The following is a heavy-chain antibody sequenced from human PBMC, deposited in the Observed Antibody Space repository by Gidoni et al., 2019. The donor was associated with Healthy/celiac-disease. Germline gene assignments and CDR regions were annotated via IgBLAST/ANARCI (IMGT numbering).Heavy chain of an antibody. Sequence: QLQLQESGPGLVKPSETLSLTCTVSGGSISSSSYYWGWIRQPPGKGLEWIGSIYYSGSTYYNPSLKSRVTISVDTSKNQFSLKLSSVTAADTAVYYCARQEGLRFLEWLLTPYYFDYWGQGTLVTVSS. V-gene: IGHV4-39*01. CDR2: IYYSGST. D-gene: IGHD3-3*01. J-gene: IGHJ4*02. CDR1: GGSISSSSYY. CDR3: ARQEGLRFLEWLLTPYYFDY.